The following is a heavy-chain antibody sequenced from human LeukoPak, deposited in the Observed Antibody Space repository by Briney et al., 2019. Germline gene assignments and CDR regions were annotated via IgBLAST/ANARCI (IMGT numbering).Heavy chain of an antibody. V-gene: IGHV3-48*01. CDR3: ARELDTAMVPVDY. Sequence: GGSLRLSCAASGCTFSSYAMNWVRQAPGKGLEWVSYISSSSSTIYYADSVKGRFTISRDNAKNSLYLQMNSLRAEDTAVYYCARELDTAMVPVDYWGQGTLVTVSS. D-gene: IGHD5-18*01. J-gene: IGHJ4*02. CDR1: GCTFSSYA. CDR2: ISSSSSTI.